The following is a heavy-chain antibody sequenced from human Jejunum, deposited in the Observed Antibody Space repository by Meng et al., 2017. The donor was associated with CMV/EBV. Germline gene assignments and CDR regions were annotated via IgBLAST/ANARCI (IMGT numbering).Heavy chain of an antibody. Sequence: SNGVGVSWIRQRAGMALEWLALIYWNDGKRYRPGLKSRLTITKVTSKNQVVLTMTNMDPVDTATYYCAHMYDFWSVNYFYYGMDVWGQGTTVTVSS. CDR1: SNGVG. CDR2: IYWNDGK. V-gene: IGHV2-5*01. D-gene: IGHD3-3*01. CDR3: AHMYDFWSVNYFYYGMDV. J-gene: IGHJ6*02.